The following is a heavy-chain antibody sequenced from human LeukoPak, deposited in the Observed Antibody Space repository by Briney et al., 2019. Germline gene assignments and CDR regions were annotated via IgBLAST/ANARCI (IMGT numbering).Heavy chain of an antibody. J-gene: IGHJ6*03. CDR2: IYVSGTT. D-gene: IGHD1-1*01. V-gene: IGHV4-4*07. CDR3: AREEVQYYYYYYMDV. CDR1: GGSISSYY. Sequence: PSETLSLTCSVSGGSISSYYWSWIRQPAGKGLEWIGRIYVSGTTNYNPSLKSRVTISVDTSKNQFSLKLSSVTAADTAVYYCAREEVQYYYYYYMDVWGKGTTVTVSS.